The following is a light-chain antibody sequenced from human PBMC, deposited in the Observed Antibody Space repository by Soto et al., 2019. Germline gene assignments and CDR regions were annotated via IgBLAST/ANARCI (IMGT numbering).Light chain of an antibody. CDR1: RNINRN. CDR3: QQYYDYPPLI. Sequence: EIVMTQSPATLSVSPGERATLSCRASRNINRNLAWYQQKPGQAPRLLISGASTRATGIPARFSGSGSGTEFTLTISSLQAEDVAVYYCQQYYDYPPLIFGGGTKVEIK. J-gene: IGKJ4*01. CDR2: GAS. V-gene: IGKV3-15*01.